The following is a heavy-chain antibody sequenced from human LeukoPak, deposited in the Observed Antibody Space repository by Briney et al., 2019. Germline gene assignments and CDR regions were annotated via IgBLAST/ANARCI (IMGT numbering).Heavy chain of an antibody. D-gene: IGHD1-14*01. CDR2: IIPILGTA. V-gene: IGHV1-69*13. CDR3: ARNRRDYYYYYGMDV. Sequence: SVKVSCKASGGTFSSYAISWVRQAPGQGLEWMGGIIPILGTANYAQKFQGRVTITADESTSTAYMELSSLRSEDTAVYYCARNRRDYYYYYGMDVWGQGTTVTVSS. CDR1: GGTFSSYA. J-gene: IGHJ6*02.